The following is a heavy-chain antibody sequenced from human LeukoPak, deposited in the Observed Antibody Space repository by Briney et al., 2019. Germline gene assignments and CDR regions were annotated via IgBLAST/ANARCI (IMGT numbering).Heavy chain of an antibody. CDR1: GFTVSSNY. CDR2: ISYDGSNK. V-gene: IGHV3-30*03. CDR3: KGDYDLRVEYFDY. Sequence: PGGSLRLSCAASGFTVSSNYMSWVRQAPGKGLEWVAVISYDGSNKYYADSVKGRFTISRDNSKNTLYLQMNSLRAEDTAVYYCKGDYDLRVEYFDYWGQGTLVTVSS. J-gene: IGHJ4*02. D-gene: IGHD3-3*01.